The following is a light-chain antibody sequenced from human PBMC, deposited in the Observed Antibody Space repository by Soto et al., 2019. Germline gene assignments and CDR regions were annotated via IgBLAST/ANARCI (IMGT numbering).Light chain of an antibody. Sequence: EIVLTQSPGTLSLSSGERATLSCRASQSVRSNYLAWYQQKLGQAPRLLIYGASSRATGIPDRFGGSGSGTDFTLTISRLEPEDFEVNYCQQYASSPLTFGGGTKGEIK. CDR1: QSVRSNY. V-gene: IGKV3-20*01. CDR2: GAS. CDR3: QQYASSPLT. J-gene: IGKJ4*01.